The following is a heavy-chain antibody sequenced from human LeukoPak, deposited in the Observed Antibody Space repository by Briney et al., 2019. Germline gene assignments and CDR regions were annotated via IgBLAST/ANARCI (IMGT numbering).Heavy chain of an antibody. CDR3: ARGSPEPYYYDSSFDY. Sequence: GGSLRLSCAASGFTFSSYGMSWVRQAPGKGLEWVSAISGSGGSTYYADSVKGRFTISRDNFQNILFLQMYSLRGEDTAIYYCARGSPEPYYYDSSFDYWGQGTLVTVSS. CDR1: GFTFSSYG. D-gene: IGHD3-22*01. CDR2: ISGSGGST. J-gene: IGHJ4*02. V-gene: IGHV3-23*01.